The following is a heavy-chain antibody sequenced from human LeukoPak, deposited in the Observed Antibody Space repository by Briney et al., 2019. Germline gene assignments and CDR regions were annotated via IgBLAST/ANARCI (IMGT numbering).Heavy chain of an antibody. CDR3: ARGRYY. CDR2: INHSGST. J-gene: IGHJ4*02. V-gene: IGHV4-34*01. CDR1: GESFSGYY. Sequence: SETLSLTCAVYGESFSGYYWSWIREPPGKGLVWIGEINHSGSTNYNPSLKSRVTISVDTSKNQFSLKLSSVTAADTAVYYCARGRYYWGQGTLVTVSS.